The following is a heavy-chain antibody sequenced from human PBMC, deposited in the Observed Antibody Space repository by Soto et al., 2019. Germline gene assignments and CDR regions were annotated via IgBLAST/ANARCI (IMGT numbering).Heavy chain of an antibody. CDR2: INPSGGRT. J-gene: IGHJ6*02. V-gene: IGHV1-46*01. D-gene: IGHD2-21*02. CDR3: ASQYCGGDCYSFYYNGMDV. CDR1: GYTFTSLY. Sequence: ASVKVSCKASGYTFTSLYMHWVRQAPGQGLEWMGIINPSGGRTTYAQKFQGRVTMTRDTSTSTVYMELYSLRSEDTAVYYCASQYCGGDCYSFYYNGMDVWRQGTTVTVSS.